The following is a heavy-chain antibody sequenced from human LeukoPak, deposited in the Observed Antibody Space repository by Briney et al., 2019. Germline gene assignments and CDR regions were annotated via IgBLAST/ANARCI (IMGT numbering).Heavy chain of an antibody. CDR3: TTDPGDYSDYDFDY. Sequence: PGGSLRLSCAASGFTFSNAWMSWVRQAPGKGLEWVGRIKSKTDGGTTDYAAPVKGRFTISRDDSKNTLYLQMNSLKTEDTAVYYCTTDPGDYSDYDFDYWGQGTLVTVSS. J-gene: IGHJ4*02. D-gene: IGHD4-11*01. CDR1: GFTFSNAW. CDR2: IKSKTDGGTT. V-gene: IGHV3-15*01.